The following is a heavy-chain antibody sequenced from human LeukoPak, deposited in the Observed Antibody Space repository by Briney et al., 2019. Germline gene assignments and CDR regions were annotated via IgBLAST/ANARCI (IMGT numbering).Heavy chain of an antibody. V-gene: IGHV3-30*04. CDR3: ARDAEEYIAAAIFYYFDY. CDR1: GFTFSSYA. CDR2: ISYDGSNK. Sequence: GGSLRLSCAASGFTFSSYAMHWVRQAPGKGLEWVALISYDGSNKYYADSVKGRFTISRDNSKNTLYLQMNSLRAEDTAVYYCARDAEEYIAAAIFYYFDYWGQGTLVTVSS. J-gene: IGHJ4*02. D-gene: IGHD6-13*01.